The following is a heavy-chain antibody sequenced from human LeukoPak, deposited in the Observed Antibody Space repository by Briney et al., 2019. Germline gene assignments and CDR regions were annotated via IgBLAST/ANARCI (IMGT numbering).Heavy chain of an antibody. CDR3: ARGPERGSYFDY. D-gene: IGHD1-26*01. CDR1: GFTFSSYW. V-gene: IGHV3-7*01. J-gene: IGHJ4*02. Sequence: GESLRLSCAASGFTFSSYWMTWVRQAPGNGLEWVASMKQVGRETYYVDSSRGRFTISRDNAKNSLSLQMNSLRADDTAVDYCARGPERGSYFDYWGQGTPVTVSS. CDR2: MKQVGRET.